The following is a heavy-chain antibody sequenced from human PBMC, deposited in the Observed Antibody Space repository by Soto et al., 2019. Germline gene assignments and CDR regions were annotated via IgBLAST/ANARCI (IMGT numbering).Heavy chain of an antibody. CDR2: IIPIFGTA. CDR3: ARDPVSSSGWYLDY. D-gene: IGHD6-19*01. J-gene: IGHJ4*02. Sequence: ASVKVSCKASGGTFSSYAISWVRQAPGQGLEWMGGIIPIFGTANYAQKFQGRVTIPADDSTSTAYMELSSLRSEYTAVYYCARDPVSSSGWYLDYWGQGTLVTVSS. V-gene: IGHV1-69*13. CDR1: GGTFSSYA.